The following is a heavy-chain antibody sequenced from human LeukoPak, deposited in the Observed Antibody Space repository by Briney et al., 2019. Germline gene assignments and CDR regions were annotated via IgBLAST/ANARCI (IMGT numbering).Heavy chain of an antibody. CDR1: GFTFSNYW. CDR3: ANNGGVAVAGSFDY. Sequence: GGSLRLSCAASGFTFSNYWMHWVRQSPGKGLVWVSRIDVDGATTNYADSVKGRFTISRDNSKNTLYLQMNSLRAEDTAVYYCANNGGVAVAGSFDYWGQGTLVTVSS. J-gene: IGHJ4*02. D-gene: IGHD6-19*01. CDR2: IDVDGATT. V-gene: IGHV3-74*01.